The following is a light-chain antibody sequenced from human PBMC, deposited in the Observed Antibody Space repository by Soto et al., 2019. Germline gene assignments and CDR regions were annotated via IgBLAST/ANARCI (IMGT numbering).Light chain of an antibody. V-gene: IGKV3-15*01. Sequence: EIVMTQSPATLSVSPGERATLACWASQSVRSNYLAWYQQKPGQAPRLLIYGASTRATGIPARFSGTGFGTEFTLTISSLQSGDSAVYYCQQYNNRPRTFGQGTKVDIK. CDR1: QSVRSN. CDR3: QQYNNRPRT. CDR2: GAS. J-gene: IGKJ1*01.